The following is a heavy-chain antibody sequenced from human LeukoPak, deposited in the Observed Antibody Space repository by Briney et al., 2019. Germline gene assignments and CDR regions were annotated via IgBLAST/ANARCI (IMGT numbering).Heavy chain of an antibody. Sequence: PGGSLRLSCAASGFTFSSYEMNWVRQAPGKGLEWVSYISSSGSTKYYADSVKGRFTISRDNAKNSLYLQMNSLRAEDTAVYYCARDWGWLPDYWGQGTLVTVSS. CDR2: ISSSGSTK. CDR3: ARDWGWLPDY. V-gene: IGHV3-48*03. D-gene: IGHD5-24*01. CDR1: GFTFSSYE. J-gene: IGHJ4*02.